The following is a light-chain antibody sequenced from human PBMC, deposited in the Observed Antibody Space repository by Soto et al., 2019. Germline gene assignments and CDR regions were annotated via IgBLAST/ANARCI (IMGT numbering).Light chain of an antibody. CDR2: EAS. CDR1: NNDIGGYHL. CDR3: CSFGGGPRFV. V-gene: IGLV2-23*02. Sequence: QSVLTQPASVSGSPGQSTTISCTGTNNDIGGYHLVPWYQQHPGKAHTLIIYEASERPSGVSDRFPGSRSGNTASLTISTPQAEDEADYSFCSFGGGPRFVFGGGTKLTVL. J-gene: IGLJ2*01.